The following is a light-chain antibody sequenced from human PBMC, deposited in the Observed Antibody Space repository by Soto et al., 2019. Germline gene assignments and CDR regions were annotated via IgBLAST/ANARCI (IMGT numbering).Light chain of an antibody. J-gene: IGKJ2*01. CDR2: GSS. CDR1: QTVSNNY. CDR3: QQYGSSPAYT. V-gene: IGKV3-20*01. Sequence: EVVLTQSPGTLSLSPGERATLSCRASQTVSNNYLAWYQHKPGQSPKLLIFGSSDRVTGIPDRFSGSGSGTDFTLTISRLEPEDFAVYYCQQYGSSPAYTFGQGNKLEIK.